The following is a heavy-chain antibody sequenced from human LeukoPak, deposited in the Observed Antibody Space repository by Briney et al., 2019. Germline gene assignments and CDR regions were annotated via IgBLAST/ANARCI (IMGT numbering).Heavy chain of an antibody. V-gene: IGHV3-53*01. D-gene: IGHD4-17*01. CDR2: IYRDGTT. J-gene: IGHJ4*02. CDR3: ARLTVTYYFDY. Sequence: GGSLRLSCAASGFTVSSNYMSCVRQAPGKGLEWVSVIYRDGTTYYADSVKGRFTISRDNSKNTLYLQMSSLRAEDTAVYYCARLTVTYYFDYWGQGTLVTVSS. CDR1: GFTVSSNY.